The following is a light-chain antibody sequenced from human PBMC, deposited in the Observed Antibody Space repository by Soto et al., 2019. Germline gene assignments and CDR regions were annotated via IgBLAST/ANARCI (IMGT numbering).Light chain of an antibody. CDR3: HQYAAVPRT. CDR2: SAS. J-gene: IGKJ1*01. Sequence: EIVLTLSPSTLSLSPWERATLSCMASQTVTSGYLAWYQQKPGQAPRLLIYSASTRATGIPDRFSGSGSGADFTLTITRLEPEDFAVYYCHQYAAVPRTFGQGTKVDIK. CDR1: QTVTSGY. V-gene: IGKV3-20*01.